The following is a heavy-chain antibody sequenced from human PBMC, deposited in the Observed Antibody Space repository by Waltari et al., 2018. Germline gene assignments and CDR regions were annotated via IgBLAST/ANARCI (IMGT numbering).Heavy chain of an antibody. D-gene: IGHD6-19*01. CDR2: ISGSGGST. V-gene: IGHV3-23*01. J-gene: IGHJ6*02. Sequence: EVLLLESGGGLVQPGGSLRLSCAASGFTFSSYAMICVRQAPGKGLEWVSSISGSGGSTYYADSVKGRFTISRDNSKNTLYLQMNSLRAEDTAVYYCAKDGRQWLGWHMDVWGQGTTVTVSS. CDR1: GFTFSSYA. CDR3: AKDGRQWLGWHMDV.